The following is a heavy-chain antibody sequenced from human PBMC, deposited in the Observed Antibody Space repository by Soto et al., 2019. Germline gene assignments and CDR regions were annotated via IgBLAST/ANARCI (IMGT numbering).Heavy chain of an antibody. CDR2: INAGNGNT. D-gene: IGHD3-22*01. Sequence: QVQLVQSGAEEKKPGASVKVSCKASGYTFTSYAMHWVRQAPGQRLEWMGWINAGNGNTKYSQKFQGRVTITSDTAASTAYMALSSLRSEDTAVYYCARSSGYYLIDDYWGQGPLVTVSS. J-gene: IGHJ4*02. CDR1: GYTFTSYA. V-gene: IGHV1-3*05. CDR3: ARSSGYYLIDDY.